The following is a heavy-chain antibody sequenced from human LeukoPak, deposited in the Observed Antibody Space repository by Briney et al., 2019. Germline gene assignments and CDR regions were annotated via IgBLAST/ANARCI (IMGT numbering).Heavy chain of an antibody. CDR2: IYYSGST. CDR1: GGSISSSSYY. CDR3: ARQDIVVVPAAISHAFDI. J-gene: IGHJ3*02. Sequence: PSETLSLTCTVSGGSISSSSYYWGWIRQPPRKGLEWIGSIYYSGSTYYNPSLKSRVTISVDTSKNQFSLKLSSVTAADTAVYYCARQDIVVVPAAISHAFDIWGQGTMVTVSS. V-gene: IGHV4-39*01. D-gene: IGHD2-2*01.